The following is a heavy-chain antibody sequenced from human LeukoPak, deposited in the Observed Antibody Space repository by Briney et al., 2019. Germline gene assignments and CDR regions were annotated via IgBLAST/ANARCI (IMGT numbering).Heavy chain of an antibody. CDR3: AKDLFLVGAILFVGAPNAFDI. V-gene: IGHV3-48*03. CDR2: ISSSGSTI. D-gene: IGHD1-26*01. CDR1: GFTFSSYE. J-gene: IGHJ3*02. Sequence: PGGSLRLSCAASGFTFSSYEMNWVRQAPGKGLEWVSYISSSGSTIYYADSVKGRFTISRDNSKNTLYLQMNSLRAEDTAVYYCAKDLFLVGAILFVGAPNAFDIWGQGTMVTVSS.